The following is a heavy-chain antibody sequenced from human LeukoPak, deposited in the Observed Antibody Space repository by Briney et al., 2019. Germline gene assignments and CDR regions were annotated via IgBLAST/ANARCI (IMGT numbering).Heavy chain of an antibody. J-gene: IGHJ3*02. CDR3: ARDLRTTGAFDI. Sequence: PGGSLRLSCAASGFTFSTYWMHWVRQAPGKGLVWVSRINSDGSSTRYADSVKGRFTISRDNAKNTLYLQMNSLRAEDTAVYYCARDLRTTGAFDIWGQGTMVTVSS. CDR1: GFTFSTYW. V-gene: IGHV3-74*01. CDR2: INSDGSST. D-gene: IGHD4-17*01.